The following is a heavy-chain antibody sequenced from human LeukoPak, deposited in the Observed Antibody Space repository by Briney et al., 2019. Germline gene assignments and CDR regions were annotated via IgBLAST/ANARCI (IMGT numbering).Heavy chain of an antibody. CDR2: IHTSGST. D-gene: IGHD4-17*01. CDR3: ARGQYIYGDYRCYMDV. CDR1: GGSISSYY. V-gene: IGHV4-4*07. J-gene: IGHJ6*03. Sequence: PSETLSLTCTVSGGSISSYYWSRIRQPAGKGLEWIGRIHTSGSTNYNPSLKSRVTMSVDTSKNQFSLKLSSVTAADTAVYYCARGQYIYGDYRCYMDVWGKGTTVTISS.